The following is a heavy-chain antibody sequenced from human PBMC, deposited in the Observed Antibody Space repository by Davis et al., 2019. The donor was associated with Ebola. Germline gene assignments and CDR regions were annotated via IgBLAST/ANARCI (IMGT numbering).Heavy chain of an antibody. CDR2: IYYSGST. CDR1: GGSISRGGSY. Sequence: PSETLSLTCTVSGGSISRGGSYWTWIRQHPGKGLEWIGYIYYSGSTYYTPSLKSRVTISLDTSKNQFFLNLYSVTAADTAVYYCARDLRCDGSGYDYYFYMDVWGKGTTVTVSS. J-gene: IGHJ6*03. CDR3: ARDLRCDGSGYDYYFYMDV. V-gene: IGHV4-31*03. D-gene: IGHD3-22*01.